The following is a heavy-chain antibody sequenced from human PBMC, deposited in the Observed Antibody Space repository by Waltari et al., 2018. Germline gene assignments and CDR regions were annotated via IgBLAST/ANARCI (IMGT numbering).Heavy chain of an antibody. CDR3: AKDINPIAVAGWVDY. J-gene: IGHJ4*02. CDR1: GFTFDDYA. Sequence: EVQLVESGGGLVQPGRSLRLSCAASGFTFDDYAMHWVRQAPGKGLEWVSGISWNSGSIGYADSVKGRFTISRDNAKNSLYLQMNSLRAEDTALYYCAKDINPIAVAGWVDYWGQGTLVTVSS. V-gene: IGHV3-9*01. D-gene: IGHD6-19*01. CDR2: ISWNSGSI.